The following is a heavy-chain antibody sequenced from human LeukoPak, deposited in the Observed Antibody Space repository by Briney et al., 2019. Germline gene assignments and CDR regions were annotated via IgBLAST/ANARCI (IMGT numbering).Heavy chain of an antibody. V-gene: IGHV1-18*01. D-gene: IGHD5-12*01. Sequence: WASVKVPCKASGYTFTSYGISWVRQAPGQGLEWMGWISAYNGNTNYAQKLQGRVTMTTDTSTSTAYMELRSLRSDDTAVYYCARLVRRRDYDLYYYMDVWGKGTTVTISS. CDR2: ISAYNGNT. J-gene: IGHJ6*03. CDR1: GYTFTSYG. CDR3: ARLVRRRDYDLYYYMDV.